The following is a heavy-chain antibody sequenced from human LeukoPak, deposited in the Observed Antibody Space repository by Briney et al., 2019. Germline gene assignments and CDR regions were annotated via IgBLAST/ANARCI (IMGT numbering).Heavy chain of an antibody. CDR1: GYTFTSYA. CDR3: ARGLSGWAPDY. D-gene: IGHD6-19*01. V-gene: IGHV1-46*01. J-gene: IGHJ4*02. Sequence: ASVKVSCKASGYTFTSYAMHWVRQAPGQGLEWMGIINPSGGSTSYAQKFQGRVTMTRDMSTSTVYMELSSLRSEDTAVYYCARGLSGWAPDYWGQGTLVTVSS. CDR2: INPSGGST.